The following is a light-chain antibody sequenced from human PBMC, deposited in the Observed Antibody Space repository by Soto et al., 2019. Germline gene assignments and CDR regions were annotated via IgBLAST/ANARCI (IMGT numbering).Light chain of an antibody. J-gene: IGKJ3*01. CDR2: GAT. Sequence: EIVLTQSPGTLSLSPGERATLSCRASQSVSSTYLVWYQQKPGQAPRLLIYGATSRASGIPDRFSGSGSGTDFTLTISRLEPEDFAVYYFQQLGDSITFGPVTKVDIK. CDR3: QQLGDSIT. V-gene: IGKV3-20*01. CDR1: QSVSSTY.